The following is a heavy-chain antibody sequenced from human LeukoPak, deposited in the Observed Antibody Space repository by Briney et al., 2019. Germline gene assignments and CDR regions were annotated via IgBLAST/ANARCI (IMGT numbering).Heavy chain of an antibody. CDR1: GGSISSSSYY. CDR2: IYYSGST. CDR3: ARDSGSGTYY. V-gene: IGHV4-39*07. Sequence: SETLSLTCTVSGGSISSSSYYWGWIRQPPGKGLEWIGSIYYSGSTYYNPSLKSRVTISIDTSKNQFSLKLSSVTAADTAVYYCARDSGSGTYYWGQGTLVTVSS. D-gene: IGHD6-19*01. J-gene: IGHJ4*02.